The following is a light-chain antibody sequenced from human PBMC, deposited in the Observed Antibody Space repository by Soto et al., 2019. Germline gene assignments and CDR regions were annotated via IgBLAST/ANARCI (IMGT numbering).Light chain of an antibody. J-gene: IGLJ1*01. CDR1: SSDVGGYNY. Sequence: QSVLTQPASVSRSPGQSITISCTGTSSDVGGYNYVSWYQLHPGKAPKLMIYEVSNRPSGISNRFSASKSGNTASLTISGLQAEDEADYYCFSYTSSTAYVFGTGTKLTVL. V-gene: IGLV2-14*01. CDR3: FSYTSSTAYV. CDR2: EVS.